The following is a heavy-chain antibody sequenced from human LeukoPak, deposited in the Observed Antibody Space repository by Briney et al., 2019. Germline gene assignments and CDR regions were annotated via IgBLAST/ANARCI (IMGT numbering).Heavy chain of an antibody. CDR2: INPNSGGT. Sequence: ASVKVSCKASGYTFTGYYMHWVRQAPGQGLEWMGWINPNSGGTNYAQKFQGWVTMTRDTSISTAYMELRSLRSDDTAVYYCARDIHYSDSSGYPEYWGQGTLVTVSS. CDR3: ARDIHYSDSSGYPEY. J-gene: IGHJ4*02. D-gene: IGHD3-22*01. V-gene: IGHV1-2*04. CDR1: GYTFTGYY.